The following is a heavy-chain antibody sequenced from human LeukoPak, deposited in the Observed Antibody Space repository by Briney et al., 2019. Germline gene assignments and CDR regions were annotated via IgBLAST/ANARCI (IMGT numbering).Heavy chain of an antibody. V-gene: IGHV4-59*01. CDR1: GGSISSYY. J-gene: IGHJ6*02. CDR2: IYYSGST. Sequence: SETLSLTCTVSGGSISSYYWSWIRQPPGKGLEWIGCIYYSGSTNYNPSLKSRVTISVDTSKNQFSLKLSSVTAADTAVYYCARVSTVTTARNYYYGMDVWGQGTTVTVSS. CDR3: ARVSTVTTARNYYYGMDV. D-gene: IGHD4-11*01.